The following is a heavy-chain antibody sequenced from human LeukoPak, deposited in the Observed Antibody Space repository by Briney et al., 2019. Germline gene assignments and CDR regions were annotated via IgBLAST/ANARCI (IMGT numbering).Heavy chain of an antibody. Sequence: SETLSLTCTVSGGSISSSSYYWGWIRQPPGKGLEWIGSIYYSGSTYYNPSFKSRVTISVDTSKNQFSLKLSSVTAADTAVYYCARRDYYDSSGYSWGQGTLVTVSS. CDR1: GGSISSSSYY. V-gene: IGHV4-39*07. D-gene: IGHD3-22*01. CDR3: ARRDYYDSSGYS. CDR2: IYYSGST. J-gene: IGHJ5*02.